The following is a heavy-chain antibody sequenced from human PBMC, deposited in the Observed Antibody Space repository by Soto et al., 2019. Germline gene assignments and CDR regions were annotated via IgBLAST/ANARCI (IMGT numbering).Heavy chain of an antibody. CDR2: ISYDGSNK. CDR1: GFTFSSYA. Sequence: QVQLVESGGGVVQPGRSLRLSCAASGFTFSSYAMHWVRQAPGKGLEWVAVISYDGSNKYYADSVKGRFTISRDNSKNTLYLQMNSLRAEDTAVYYCARFHGAMADDAFDIWGQGTIVTVSS. J-gene: IGHJ3*02. V-gene: IGHV3-30-3*01. CDR3: ARFHGAMADDAFDI. D-gene: IGHD5-18*01.